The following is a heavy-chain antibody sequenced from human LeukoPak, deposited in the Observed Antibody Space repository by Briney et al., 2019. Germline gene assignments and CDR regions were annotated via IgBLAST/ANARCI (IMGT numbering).Heavy chain of an antibody. D-gene: IGHD6-19*01. CDR1: GYTFTSYG. J-gene: IGHJ6*03. CDR3: ARVRSSGWPNYYYYYMDV. V-gene: IGHV1-18*01. Sequence: GASVKVSCKASGYTFTSYGISWVRQAPGQGLEWMGWISAYNGNTNYAQKLQGRVTMTTDTSTSTAYMELRSLRSDDTAVYYCARVRSSGWPNYYYYYMDVWGKGTTVTVSS. CDR2: ISAYNGNT.